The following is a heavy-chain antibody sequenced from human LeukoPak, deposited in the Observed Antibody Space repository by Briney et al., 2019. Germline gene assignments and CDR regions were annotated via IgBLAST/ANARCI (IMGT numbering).Heavy chain of an antibody. D-gene: IGHD5-18*01. CDR2: IKEDGSEK. J-gene: IGHJ4*02. CDR3: ARDSAELWGGC. CDR1: GFTFSRYW. V-gene: IGHV3-7*01. Sequence: PGGSLRLSCAASGFTFSRYWMSWVRQAPGKGPEWVANIKEDGSEKYYVDPVKGRFTISRDNTKNSLYLQMNSLRADDTAVYYCARDSAELWGGCWGQGTLVTVSS.